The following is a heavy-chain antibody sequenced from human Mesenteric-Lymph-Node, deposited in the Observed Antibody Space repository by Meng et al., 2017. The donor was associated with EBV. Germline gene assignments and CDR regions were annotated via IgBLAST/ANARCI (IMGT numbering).Heavy chain of an antibody. CDR3: ARGVVVVVAATPTGFSDWFDP. D-gene: IGHD2-15*01. CDR1: GGSFSGYD. CDR2: INHSGST. J-gene: IGHJ5*02. Sequence: QVQLQQGGAGLLKPSETLSLTCAVYGGSFSGYDWSWIRQPPGKGLEWIGEINHSGSTNYNPSLKSRVTISVDTSKNQFSLKLSSVTAADTAVYYCARGVVVVVAATPTGFSDWFDPWGQGTLVTVSS. V-gene: IGHV4-34*01.